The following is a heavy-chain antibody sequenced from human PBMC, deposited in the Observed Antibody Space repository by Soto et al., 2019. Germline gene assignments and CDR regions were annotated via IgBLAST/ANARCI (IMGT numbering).Heavy chain of an antibody. CDR1: GGSISSSNW. D-gene: IGHD2-2*01. CDR2: INHSGST. V-gene: IGHV4-4*02. CDR3: ARGARRNIVVVPAVRGMDV. Sequence: SETLSLTCAVSGGSISSSNWWSWVRQPPGKGLEWIGEINHSGSTNYNPSLKSRVTISVDTSKNQFSLKLSSVTAADTAVYYCARGARRNIVVVPAVRGMDVWGQGTTVTVSS. J-gene: IGHJ6*02.